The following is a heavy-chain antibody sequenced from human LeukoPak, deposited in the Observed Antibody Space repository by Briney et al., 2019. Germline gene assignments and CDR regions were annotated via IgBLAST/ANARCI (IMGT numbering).Heavy chain of an antibody. Sequence: PGGSLRLSCAASGFTFSSYAMSWVRQAPGKGLEWVSAISGSGGSTYYADSVKGRFTISRDNSKNTLYLQMNNLRAEDTAVYYCAKSSAHYGVAFDTWGQGTMVTVSS. V-gene: IGHV3-23*01. D-gene: IGHD4-17*01. CDR1: GFTFSSYA. CDR3: AKSSAHYGVAFDT. CDR2: ISGSGGST. J-gene: IGHJ3*02.